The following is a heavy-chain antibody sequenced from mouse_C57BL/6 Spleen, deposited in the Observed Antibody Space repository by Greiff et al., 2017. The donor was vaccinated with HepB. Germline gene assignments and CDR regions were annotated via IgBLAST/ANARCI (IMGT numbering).Heavy chain of an antibody. Sequence: EVQLQESGPGLVKPSQSLSLTCSVTGYSITSGYYWNWIRQFPGNKLEWMGYISYDGSNNYNPSLKNRISITRDTSKNQFFLKLNSVTTEDTATYYCARGDYYGSRIFDYWGQGTTLTVSS. CDR3: ARGDYYGSRIFDY. CDR1: GYSITSGYY. V-gene: IGHV3-6*01. D-gene: IGHD1-1*01. J-gene: IGHJ2*01. CDR2: ISYDGSN.